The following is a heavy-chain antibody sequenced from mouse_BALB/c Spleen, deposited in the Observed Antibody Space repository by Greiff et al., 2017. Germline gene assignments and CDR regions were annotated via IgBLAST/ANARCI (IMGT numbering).Heavy chain of an antibody. V-gene: IGHV1-67*01. CDR1: GYTFTDYA. J-gene: IGHJ4*01. CDR2: ISTYYGNT. CDR3: ARRETTRTYYAMDY. Sequence: VQLQQSGPELVRPGVSVKISCKGSGYTFTDYAMHWVKQSHAKSLEWIGVISTYYGNTNYNQKFKGKATMTVYKSSSTAYMELARLTSEDSAIYYCARRETTRTYYAMDYWGQGTSVTVSS. D-gene: IGHD2-1*01.